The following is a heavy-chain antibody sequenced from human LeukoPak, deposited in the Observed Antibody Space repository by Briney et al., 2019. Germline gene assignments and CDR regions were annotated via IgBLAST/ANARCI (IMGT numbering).Heavy chain of an antibody. V-gene: IGHV4-30-4*07. Sequence: SETLSLTCAVSGGSISRGGYSWSWIRQPPGKGLEWIGYFYYSGSTYYDPSLKSRVTISVDTSKNQFSLKLSSVTAADTAVYYCARAAYYYDSSGYYLFDAFDIWGQGTMVTVSS. J-gene: IGHJ3*02. D-gene: IGHD3-22*01. CDR2: FYYSGST. CDR3: ARAAYYYDSSGYYLFDAFDI. CDR1: GGSISRGGYS.